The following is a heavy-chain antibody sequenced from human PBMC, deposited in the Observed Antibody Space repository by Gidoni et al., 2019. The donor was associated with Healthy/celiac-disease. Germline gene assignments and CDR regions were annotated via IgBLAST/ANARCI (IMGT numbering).Heavy chain of an antibody. J-gene: IGHJ4*02. CDR3: ARDSEYGSGSYDY. V-gene: IGHV3-74*01. CDR1: GFTFSSYW. CDR2: INSDGSST. Sequence: EVQLVESGGGLVQPGGSLRLSCAASGFTFSSYWMHWVRQAPGKGLVWVSRINSDGSSTSYADTVKGRVTISRDNAKNTLYLQMNSLRAEDTAVYYCARDSEYGSGSYDYWCQGTLVTVSS. D-gene: IGHD3-10*01.